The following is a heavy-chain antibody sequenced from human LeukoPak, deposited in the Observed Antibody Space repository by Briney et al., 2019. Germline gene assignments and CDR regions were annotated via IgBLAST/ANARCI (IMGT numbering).Heavy chain of an antibody. CDR1: GFTVSSNY. V-gene: IGHV3-53*01. D-gene: IGHD2-15*01. CDR3: ARQIGYCSDGNCYFDY. Sequence: PWGSLRLSCAASGFTVSSNYMSWVRQAPGKGLEWVSVIYSGGSTYYADSVRGRFTISRHNSKNTLYLQMNSLRVEDTAVYHCARQIGYCSDGNCYFDYWGRGTLVTVSS. CDR2: IYSGGST. J-gene: IGHJ4*02.